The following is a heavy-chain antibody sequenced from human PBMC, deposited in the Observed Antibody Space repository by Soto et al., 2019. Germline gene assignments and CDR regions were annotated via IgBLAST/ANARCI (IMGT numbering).Heavy chain of an antibody. Sequence: QVHLVQSGAEVKKPGASVKVSCKASGYTFTSYGITWVRQAPGQGLEWMGWISAHNCNTDYAQKLQGRVIVTRDNSTSTAYMELRSLRSDDTAVYYCARGRYGDYWGQGALVTVSS. D-gene: IGHD1-1*01. CDR1: GYTFTSYG. CDR2: ISAHNCNT. J-gene: IGHJ4*02. V-gene: IGHV1-18*01. CDR3: ARGRYGDY.